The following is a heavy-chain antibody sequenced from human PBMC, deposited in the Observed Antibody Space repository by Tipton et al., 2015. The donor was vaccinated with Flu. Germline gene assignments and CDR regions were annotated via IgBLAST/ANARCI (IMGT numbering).Heavy chain of an antibody. D-gene: IGHD3-3*01. CDR3: ERGAYDFWSGYTTHYFDY. Sequence: TLSLTCTVSGGSISSGGYYWSWSRQHPWKGLGWIRYIYYRGSTYYNPYLKSRVTISVDTSKNQFFLKLSSVTAADTAVYYCERGAYDFWSGYTTHYFDYWGQRTLVAVSS. V-gene: IGHV4-31*03. CDR1: GGSISSGGYY. J-gene: IGHJ4*02. CDR2: IYYRGST.